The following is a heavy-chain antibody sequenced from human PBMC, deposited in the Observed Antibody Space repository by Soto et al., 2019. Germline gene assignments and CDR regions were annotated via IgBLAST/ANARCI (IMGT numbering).Heavy chain of an antibody. CDR1: GFTFRSYV. Sequence: ESGGGVVQPGTSLRVSCVGSGFTFRSYVIHWVRQAPGKGLEWVALTSYDGSDKYYDNPVRGRFTISRDNSRNTVDLQMDSLRLEDTALYYCARWGTTGGLDVWGQGTLVSVSS. CDR2: TSYDGSDK. D-gene: IGHD3-16*01. V-gene: IGHV3-30*19. CDR3: ARWGTTGGLDV. J-gene: IGHJ1*01.